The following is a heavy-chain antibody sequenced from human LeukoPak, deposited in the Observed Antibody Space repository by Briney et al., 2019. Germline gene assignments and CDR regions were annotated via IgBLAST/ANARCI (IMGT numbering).Heavy chain of an antibody. CDR1: GLTFSSYA. D-gene: IGHD6-25*01. Sequence: GGSLRLSCAASGLTFSSYAMSWVRQAPGKGLEWVSAISGSGGSTYYADSVKGRFTISRDNSKNTLYLQMNSLRAEDTAVYYCAAARHAPYYYYYMDVWGKGTTVTVS. J-gene: IGHJ6*03. V-gene: IGHV3-23*01. CDR3: AAARHAPYYYYYMDV. CDR2: ISGSGGST.